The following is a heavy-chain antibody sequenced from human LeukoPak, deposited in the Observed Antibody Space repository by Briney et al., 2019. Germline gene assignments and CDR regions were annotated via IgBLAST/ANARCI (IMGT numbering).Heavy chain of an antibody. CDR2: INSDGSST. Sequence: GGSLRLSCAASGFTFSSYRIHWVRQAPGKGLVWVSRINSDGSSTTYADSVKGRFTISRDNAKNTLYLQMNSLRAEDTAVYYCAKVGAPTWGYNWLGHWGQGTLVTVSS. J-gene: IGHJ5*02. CDR1: GFTFSSYR. D-gene: IGHD1-26*01. V-gene: IGHV3-74*01. CDR3: AKVGAPTWGYNWLGH.